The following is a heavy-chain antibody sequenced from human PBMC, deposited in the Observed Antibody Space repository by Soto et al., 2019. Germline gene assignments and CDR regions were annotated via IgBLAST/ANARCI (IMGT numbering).Heavy chain of an antibody. J-gene: IGHJ4*02. CDR3: ARSDGRY. V-gene: IGHV4-59*01. CDR2: IPISGST. CDR1: GDSISSYY. Sequence: SETLSLTCTVSGDSISSYYWSWIRQPPGKGLEWIGYIPISGSTDYNPSLKSRATISVDTSKNQFSLKLSSVTAADTAVYYCARSDGRYWGQGTLVTVS.